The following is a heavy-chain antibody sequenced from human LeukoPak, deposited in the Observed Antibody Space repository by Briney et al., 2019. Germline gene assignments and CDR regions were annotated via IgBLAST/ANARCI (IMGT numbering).Heavy chain of an antibody. V-gene: IGHV1-2*02. Sequence: ASVKVSCKASGYTFTDYYMHWVRQAPGQGLEWMGWINPNSGGTNSAQKFQGRVTMTRDTSISTAYMELSRLRSDDTAVYYCARDPGIAAAGTTWFDPWGQGTLVTVSS. CDR1: GYTFTDYY. CDR2: INPNSGGT. D-gene: IGHD6-13*01. CDR3: ARDPGIAAAGTTWFDP. J-gene: IGHJ5*02.